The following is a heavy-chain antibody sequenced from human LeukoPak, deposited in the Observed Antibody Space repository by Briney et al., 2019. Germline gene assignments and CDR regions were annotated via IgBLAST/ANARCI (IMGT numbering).Heavy chain of an antibody. CDR3: ARDPTVTTLGGYYYYMDV. V-gene: IGHV1-2*02. CDR1: GYTFTSYD. D-gene: IGHD4-17*01. CDR2: INPNSGGT. J-gene: IGHJ6*03. Sequence: ASVKVSCKASGYTFTSYDINWVRQATGQGLEWMGWINPNSGGTNYAQKFQGRVTMTRDTSISTAYMELSRLRSDDTAVYYCARDPTVTTLGGYYYYMDVWGKGTTVTISS.